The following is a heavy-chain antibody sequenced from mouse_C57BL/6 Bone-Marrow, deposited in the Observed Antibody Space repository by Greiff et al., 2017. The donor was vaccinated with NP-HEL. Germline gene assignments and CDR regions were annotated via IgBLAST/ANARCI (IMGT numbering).Heavy chain of an antibody. Sequence: VQLQQSGPELVKPGASVKMSCKASGYTFTDYNMHWVKQSHGKSLEWIGYINPNNGGTSYNQKFKGKATLTVNKSSSTAYMELRSLTSEDSAVYYCARRGDYGSSYGGARDYWGQGTSVTVSS. V-gene: IGHV1-22*01. CDR2: INPNNGGT. J-gene: IGHJ4*01. CDR3: ARRGDYGSSYGGARDY. D-gene: IGHD1-1*01. CDR1: GYTFTDYN.